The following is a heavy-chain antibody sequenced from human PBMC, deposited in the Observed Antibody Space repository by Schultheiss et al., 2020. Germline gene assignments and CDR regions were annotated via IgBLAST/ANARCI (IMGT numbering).Heavy chain of an antibody. Sequence: ASVKVSCKASGYTFTSYDINWVRQATGQGLEWMGRISAYNGNTNYAQKLQGRVTMTTDTSTSTAYMELRSLTFDDTAVYYCARAAYYYDSPGGGMDVWGQGTTVTVSS. CDR2: ISAYNGNT. CDR1: GYTFTSYD. D-gene: IGHD3-22*01. V-gene: IGHV1-18*01. CDR3: ARAAYYYDSPGGGMDV. J-gene: IGHJ6*02.